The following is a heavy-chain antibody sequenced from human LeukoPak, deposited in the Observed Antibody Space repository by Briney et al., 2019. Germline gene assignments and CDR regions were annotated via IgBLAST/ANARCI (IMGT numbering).Heavy chain of an antibody. CDR2: ISSSGSTI. J-gene: IGHJ6*04. CDR3: AELGITMIGGV. V-gene: IGHV3-48*03. CDR1: GGSISSYY. Sequence: LSLTCTVSGGSISSYYWSWFRQPPGKGLEWVSYISSSGSTIYYADSVKGRFTISRDNAKNSLYLQMNSLRAEDTAVYYCAELGITMIGGVWGKGTTVTISS. D-gene: IGHD3-10*02.